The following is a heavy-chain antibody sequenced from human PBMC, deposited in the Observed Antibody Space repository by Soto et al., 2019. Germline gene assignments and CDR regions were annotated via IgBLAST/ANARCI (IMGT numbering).Heavy chain of an antibody. D-gene: IGHD4-17*01. V-gene: IGHV3-21*01. Sequence: EVQLVESGGGLVKPGGSLRLSCAASGFTFSSYSMNWVRQAPGKGLEWVSSISSSSYIYYADSVKGRFTISRDNAKNSLYLQMNSLRAEDTAVYYCARDNLGYGEVWWDYWGQGTLVTVSS. CDR2: ISSSSYI. CDR1: GFTFSSYS. CDR3: ARDNLGYGEVWWDY. J-gene: IGHJ4*02.